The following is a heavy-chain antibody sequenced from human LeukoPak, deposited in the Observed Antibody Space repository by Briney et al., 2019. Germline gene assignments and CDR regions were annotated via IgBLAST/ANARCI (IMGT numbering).Heavy chain of an antibody. V-gene: IGHV3-73*01. Sequence: GGSLRLSCAASGFTFSGFIIYWVRQAPGKGLEWIGRVTSKTNSYATAYAASVKGRFTVSRDDSKKTAYLQMNSLKTEDTAVYYCAAGITLVRGGTFDIWGQGTMVIVSS. J-gene: IGHJ3*02. CDR2: VTSKTNSYAT. D-gene: IGHD3-10*01. CDR3: AAGITLVRGGTFDI. CDR1: GFTFSGFI.